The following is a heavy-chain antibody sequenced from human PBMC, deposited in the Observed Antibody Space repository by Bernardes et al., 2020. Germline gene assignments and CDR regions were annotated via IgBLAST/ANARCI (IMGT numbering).Heavy chain of an antibody. J-gene: IGHJ4*02. CDR1: GFTLSSYA. V-gene: IGHV3-23*01. CDR2: ISGTGGST. Sequence: GYLCPSGAAPGFTLSSYAMGLVRPAPGKGLEWVSSISGTGGSTCYADSVKGRFTISRDNSMNTLFLQMNSLRVEDTDVYYCAKRGGDYWGQGTLVTVSS. CDR3: AKRGGDY.